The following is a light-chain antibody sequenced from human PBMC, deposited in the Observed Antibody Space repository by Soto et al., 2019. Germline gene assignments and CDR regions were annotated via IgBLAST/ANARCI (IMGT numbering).Light chain of an antibody. V-gene: IGLV1-40*01. CDR3: QSYDTSLSGVI. Sequence: QLVLTQTPSVSGAPGQKITMSCTGSSSNIGAGYDVHWYQQIPGAATRLLIYADNNRPSGVPDRFSASKSGTSASLAITGLQGEDEANYYCQSYDTSLSGVIFGAGTKLTFL. CDR2: ADN. J-gene: IGLJ2*01. CDR1: SSNIGAGYD.